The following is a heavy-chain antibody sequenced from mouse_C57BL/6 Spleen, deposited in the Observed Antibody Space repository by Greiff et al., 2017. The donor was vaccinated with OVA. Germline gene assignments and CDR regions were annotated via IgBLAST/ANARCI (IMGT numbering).Heavy chain of an antibody. CDR2: INPSNGGT. CDR3: AREGLRQAWFAY. Sequence: QVHVKQPGTELVKPGASVKLSCKASGYTFTSYWMHWVKQRPGQGLEWIGNINPSNGGTNYNEKFKSKATLTVDKSSSTAYMQLSSLTSEDSAVYYCAREGLRQAWFAYWGQGTLVTVSA. V-gene: IGHV1-53*01. J-gene: IGHJ3*01. D-gene: IGHD2-12*01. CDR1: GYTFTSYW.